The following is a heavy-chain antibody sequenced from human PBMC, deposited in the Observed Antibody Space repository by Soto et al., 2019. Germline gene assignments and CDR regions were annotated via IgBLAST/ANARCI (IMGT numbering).Heavy chain of an antibody. D-gene: IGHD6-19*01. J-gene: IGHJ4*02. V-gene: IGHV3-23*01. CDR3: AKVCSGSSGCPLDGLGWDY. Sequence: EVQVLESGGGLVQPGGSLRLSCAASGFSFSTSAMPWVRQAPGKGLEWVSGISEGGGHKYYADSVKGRFTISRDNAENTLYLQMNDPRVDDTAVYYCAKVCSGSSGCPLDGLGWDYWGQGTLVTVSS. CDR2: ISEGGGHK. CDR1: GFSFSTSA.